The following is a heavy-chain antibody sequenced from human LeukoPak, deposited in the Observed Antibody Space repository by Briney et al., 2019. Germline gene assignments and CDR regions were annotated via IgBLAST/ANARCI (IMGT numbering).Heavy chain of an antibody. CDR1: GYTFTGYY. V-gene: IGHV1-2*02. J-gene: IGHJ6*02. Sequence: ASVKVSCKASGYTFTGYYMHWVRQAPGQGLEWMGWINPNSGGTNYAQKFQGRVTMTRDTSISTAYMELSRLRSDDTAVYYCARSSGWDDYGGYYYGMYVWGQGTTVTVSS. D-gene: IGHD4-17*01. CDR2: INPNSGGT. CDR3: ARSSGWDDYGGYYYGMYV.